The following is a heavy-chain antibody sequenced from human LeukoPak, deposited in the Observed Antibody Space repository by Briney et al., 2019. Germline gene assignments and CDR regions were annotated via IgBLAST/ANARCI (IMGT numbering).Heavy chain of an antibody. D-gene: IGHD2-2*01. CDR2: IYRSGST. Sequence: PGRSLRLSSAPSGFTLSSNYMSWVRQAPRKGLEWVSVIYRSGSTYYADSVKGRFTISRDNSNNTLYLQMNSLRAEDTAVYYCARSLGFCSSSNCQEYLQHWGQGTPVTVSS. CDR1: GFTLSSNY. CDR3: ARSLGFCSSSNCQEYLQH. V-gene: IGHV3-53*01. J-gene: IGHJ1*01.